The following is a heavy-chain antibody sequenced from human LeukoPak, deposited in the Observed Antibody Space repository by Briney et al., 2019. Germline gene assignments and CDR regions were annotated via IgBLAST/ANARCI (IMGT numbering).Heavy chain of an antibody. V-gene: IGHV3-33*01. D-gene: IGHD6-6*01. Sequence: PGRSLRLSCAASGFTFSRHGMHWVRQAPGKGLEWVAVIWYDGTNEYYTDSVKGRFTISRDNSKKTLYLQMKTPRAEDTAVYYCARDSTDSSSTFDYWGQGTLVTVSS. CDR1: GFTFSRHG. CDR3: ARDSTDSSSTFDY. J-gene: IGHJ4*02. CDR2: IWYDGTNE.